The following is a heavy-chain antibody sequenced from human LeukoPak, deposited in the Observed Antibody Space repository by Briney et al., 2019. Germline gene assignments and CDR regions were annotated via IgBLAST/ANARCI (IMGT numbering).Heavy chain of an antibody. V-gene: IGHV3-21*01. CDR1: GFTFSSYS. D-gene: IGHD1-26*01. J-gene: IGHJ4*02. Sequence: PGGSLRLSCAASGFTFSSYSMNWVRRAPGKGLEWVSSISSSSSYIYYADSVKGRFTISRDNAKNSLYLQMNSLRAEDTAVYYCARGELPSYYFDYWGQGTLVTVSS. CDR3: ARGELPSYYFDY. CDR2: ISSSSSYI.